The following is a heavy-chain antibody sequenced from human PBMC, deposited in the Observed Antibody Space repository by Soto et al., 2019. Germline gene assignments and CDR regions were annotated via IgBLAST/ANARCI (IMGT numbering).Heavy chain of an antibody. Sequence: GGSLRLSCATSGFTFTYAWMSWVRQASGKGLEWVGRIKSKPDGGATDYAAPVEGRFTISRDDSKSTLYLQMNSLKAEDTAVYYCTTLGGFNFGYWFEPSGPGTLVTVSS. CDR2: IKSKPDGGAT. V-gene: IGHV3-15*01. CDR1: GFTFTYAW. J-gene: IGHJ5*02. CDR3: TTLGGFNFGYWFEP. D-gene: IGHD3-3*01.